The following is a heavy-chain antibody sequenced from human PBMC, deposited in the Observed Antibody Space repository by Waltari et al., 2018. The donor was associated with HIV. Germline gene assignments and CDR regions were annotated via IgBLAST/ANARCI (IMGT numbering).Heavy chain of an antibody. D-gene: IGHD5-18*01. Sequence: EVYLVESGGGLVQPGGSLRLSCEASGFTFSAYYMDWVRQAPGKGGEWVARARNRSNSYTTEYASSVKGRFTISRDDLKNSLYLQMNSLKPEDTAVYYCTSSDPTRGYRFFDYWGQGILVAVSS. V-gene: IGHV3-72*01. CDR2: ARNRSNSYTT. J-gene: IGHJ4*02. CDR1: GFTFSAYY. CDR3: TSSDPTRGYRFFDY.